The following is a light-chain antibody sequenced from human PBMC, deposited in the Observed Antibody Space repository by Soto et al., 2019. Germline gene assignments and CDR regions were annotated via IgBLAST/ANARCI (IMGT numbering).Light chain of an antibody. Sequence: QPVLTQPPSASGTPGQRVTISCSGRSSNIGSNHVHWYQHLPGTAPKLLISDNSQRPSGVPDRFSGSRSGTSASLAISGLRSEDEADYYCTAWDDRVRGWMFGGGTKLTVL. CDR2: DNS. J-gene: IGLJ3*02. V-gene: IGLV1-47*02. CDR1: SSNIGSNH. CDR3: TAWDDRVRGWM.